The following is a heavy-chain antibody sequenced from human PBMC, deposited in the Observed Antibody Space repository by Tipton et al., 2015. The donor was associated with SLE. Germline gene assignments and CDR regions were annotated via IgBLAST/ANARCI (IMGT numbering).Heavy chain of an antibody. J-gene: IGHJ3*02. D-gene: IGHD3-22*01. CDR2: IYQSGAT. V-gene: IGHV4-30-2*01. CDR1: GGSISSYGYS. Sequence: TLSLTCAVSGGSISSYGYSWSWIRQPPGKGLEWIGYIYQSGATYYNPSLNSRVTISVDRSKNQFSLNLSSVTAADTAVYYCSREMIVDTGDKVFDIWGQGTMVTVSS. CDR3: SREMIVDTGDKVFDI.